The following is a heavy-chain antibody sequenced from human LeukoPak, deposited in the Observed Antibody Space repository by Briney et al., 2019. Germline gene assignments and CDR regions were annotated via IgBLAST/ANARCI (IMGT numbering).Heavy chain of an antibody. CDR1: GYTFTSYG. D-gene: IGHD6-19*01. CDR2: MNPNGGNT. J-gene: IGHJ3*02. Sequence: ASVKVSCKASGYTFTSYGINWVRQATGQGLEWMGWMNPNGGNTGYAQKFRGRVTMTRNTSISTAYMERSSLRSEDTAVYYCARGDSGWDAFDIWGQGTMVTVSS. V-gene: IGHV1-8*02. CDR3: ARGDSGWDAFDI.